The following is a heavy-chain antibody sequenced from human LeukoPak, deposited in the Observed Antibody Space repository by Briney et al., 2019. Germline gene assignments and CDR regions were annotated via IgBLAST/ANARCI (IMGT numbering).Heavy chain of an antibody. CDR3: ARVRARGSATDY. CDR1: GFSISSYY. D-gene: IGHD6-25*01. V-gene: IGHV4-4*07. Sequence: SETLSLTCPVSGFSISSYYWRWIRQPAGKGLEWIGRIYTSGSTNYNPSLKSRVTMSVDTSKNQFSLKLSSVTDADAAVYYCARVRARGSATDYWGQGTMVTVSS. CDR2: IYTSGST. J-gene: IGHJ4*02.